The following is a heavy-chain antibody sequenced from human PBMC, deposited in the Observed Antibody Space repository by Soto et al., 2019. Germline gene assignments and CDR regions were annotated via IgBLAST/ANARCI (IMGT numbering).Heavy chain of an antibody. V-gene: IGHV3-9*01. CDR1: GFTFDDYA. D-gene: IGHD6-19*01. CDR3: AKDNAKEWQWLDYFDY. Sequence: GGSLRLSCAASGFTFDDYAMHWVRQAPGKGLEWVSGISWNGGSIGYADSVKGRFTISRDNAKNSLYLQMNSLRAEDTALYYCAKDNAKEWQWLDYFDYWGQGTLVTVSS. J-gene: IGHJ4*02. CDR2: ISWNGGSI.